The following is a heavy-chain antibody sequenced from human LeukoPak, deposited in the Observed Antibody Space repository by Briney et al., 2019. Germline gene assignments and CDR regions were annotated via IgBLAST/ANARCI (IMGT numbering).Heavy chain of an antibody. J-gene: IGHJ4*02. CDR3: TTDPPGARQWLRYNY. V-gene: IGHV3-15*01. CDR2: IKSKTDGGTT. D-gene: IGHD5-12*01. CDR1: GFTFSNAW. Sequence: PGGSLRLSCAASGFTFSNAWMSWVRQAPGKGLEWVSRIKSKTDGGTTDYAAPVKGRFTISRDDSKNTLYLQMNSLKTEDTAVYYCTTDPPGARQWLRYNYWGQGTLVTVSS.